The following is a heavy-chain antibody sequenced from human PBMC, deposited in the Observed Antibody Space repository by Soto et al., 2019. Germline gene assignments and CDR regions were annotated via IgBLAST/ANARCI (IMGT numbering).Heavy chain of an antibody. CDR3: ARGGYNWNYEGGSYYYGMDV. CDR2: IIPIFGTA. Sequence: QVQLVQSGAEVKKPGSSVKVSCKASGGTFSNYAISWVRQAPGQGLEWMGGIIPIFGTANYAQKFQGRVTITADKSTSTAYMEISSLRSEDTAVYYCARGGYNWNYEGGSYYYGMDVWGQGTTVTVSS. V-gene: IGHV1-69*06. J-gene: IGHJ6*02. D-gene: IGHD1-7*01. CDR1: GGTFSNYA.